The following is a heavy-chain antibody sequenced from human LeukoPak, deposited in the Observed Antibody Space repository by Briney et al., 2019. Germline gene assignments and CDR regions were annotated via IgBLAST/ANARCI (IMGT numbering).Heavy chain of an antibody. V-gene: IGHV4-39*01. CDR1: GDSISSSSYY. J-gene: IGHJ4*02. Sequence: SETLSLTCTVSGDSISSSSYYWGWIRQPPGKGLEWIGSIYYSGSTYYNPSLKSRVTISVDTSKNQFSLKLSSVTAADTAVYYCARRTGGYCSSTSCSYYFDYWGQGTLVTVSS. CDR2: IYYSGST. D-gene: IGHD2-2*01. CDR3: ARRTGGYCSSTSCSYYFDY.